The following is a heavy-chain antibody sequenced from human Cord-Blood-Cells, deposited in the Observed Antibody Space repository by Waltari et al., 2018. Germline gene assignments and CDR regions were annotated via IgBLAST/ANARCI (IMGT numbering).Heavy chain of an antibody. CDR2: IIPILGIA. CDR3: ARDNSYGDYGAWYFDL. V-gene: IGHV1-69*08. D-gene: IGHD4-17*01. J-gene: IGHJ2*01. Sequence: QVQLVQSGAEVKKPGSSVKVSCKASGGTFSSYTISWVRQAPGQGLEWIGRIIPILGIANYAQKFQGRGTITADKSTSTAYIELSSLRSEDTAVYYCARDNSYGDYGAWYFDLWGRGTLVTVSS. CDR1: GGTFSSYT.